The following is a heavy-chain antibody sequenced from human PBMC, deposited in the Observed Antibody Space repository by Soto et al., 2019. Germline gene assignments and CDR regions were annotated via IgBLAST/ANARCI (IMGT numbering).Heavy chain of an antibody. J-gene: IGHJ5*02. CDR1: GFMFSDSD. Sequence: GGSLRLSCVASGFMFSDSDMNWVRQAPGKGLEWVSAISGTGSNTYYADSVKGRFTISRDNSRNTLYLQMNSLRAEDTAVYYCAKGPKYIRYNWFDPWGQGTLVTSPQ. D-gene: IGHD6-6*01. CDR3: AKGPKYIRYNWFDP. V-gene: IGHV3-23*01. CDR2: ISGTGSNT.